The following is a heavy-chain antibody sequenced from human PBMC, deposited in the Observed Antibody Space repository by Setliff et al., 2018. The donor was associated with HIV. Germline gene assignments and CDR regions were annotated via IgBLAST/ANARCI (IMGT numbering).Heavy chain of an antibody. J-gene: IGHJ4*02. CDR2: INPSVGST. D-gene: IGHD3-10*01. CDR3: AREYDVLLWIGSQYGRGNLDS. CDR1: GYILTSHY. Sequence: ASVKVSCKASGYILTSHYMHWVRHAPGQGLEWMGIINPSVGSTSYAQKFQGRVTMTRDTSTSTVYMELSSLRSEDTAVYYCAREYDVLLWIGSQYGRGNLDSWGQGTPVTVTS. V-gene: IGHV1-46*01.